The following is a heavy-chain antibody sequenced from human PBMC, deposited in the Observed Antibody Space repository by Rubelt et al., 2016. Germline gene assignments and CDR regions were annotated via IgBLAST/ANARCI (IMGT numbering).Heavy chain of an antibody. CDR3: ARGYCSRSDSCYANWFDP. CDR1: GFSFSTYW. D-gene: IGHD2-2*01. V-gene: IGHV3-74*01. CDR2: INTDGKST. J-gene: IGHJ5*02. Sequence: GSGGGLVQPGGSLRLSCAVSGFSFSTYWMRWVRQAPGKGLVWVSHINTDGKSTNYADSVKGRFTISRDNAKNSLYLQMKSLRAEETAVYYCARGYCSRSDSCYANWFDPWGQGTLVTVSS.